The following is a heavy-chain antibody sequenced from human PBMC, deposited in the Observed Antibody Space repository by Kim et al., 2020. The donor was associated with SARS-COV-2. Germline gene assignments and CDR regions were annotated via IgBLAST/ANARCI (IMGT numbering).Heavy chain of an antibody. V-gene: IGHV4-34*01. J-gene: IGHJ4*02. Sequence: LKSRVTISVDTSKNQVSLKLSSVTAADTAVYYCARVNYYDSSGYPAAEDYWGQGTLVTVSS. CDR3: ARVNYYDSSGYPAAEDY. D-gene: IGHD3-22*01.